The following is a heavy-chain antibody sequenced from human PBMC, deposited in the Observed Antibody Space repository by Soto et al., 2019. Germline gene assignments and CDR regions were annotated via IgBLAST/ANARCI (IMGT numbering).Heavy chain of an antibody. CDR3: ARIPVDTSMIYWLDP. CDR2: IYYSGNT. Sequence: PSETLSLTCTDSGGSVSSGDYYWSWIRQAPGKGLEWIGYIYYSGNTNYNPSLKSRVIISVDTSKNLFSLKLTSVTAADTAVYYCARIPVDTSMIYWLDPWGQGTLVTVSS. CDR1: GGSVSSGDYY. D-gene: IGHD5-18*01. V-gene: IGHV4-61*08. J-gene: IGHJ5*02.